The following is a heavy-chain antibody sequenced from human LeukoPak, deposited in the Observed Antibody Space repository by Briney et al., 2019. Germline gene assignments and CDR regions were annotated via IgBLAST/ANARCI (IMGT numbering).Heavy chain of an antibody. CDR2: INTDGSST. D-gene: IGHD3-9*01. CDR1: GFTFSSYW. Sequence: PGGSLRLSCAASGFTFSSYWMHWVRQAPGKGLVWVSRINTDGSSTSYADSVKGRFTISRDNAKNTLYLQMNSLRAEDTAVYYCAKSLFDILTGYVNWGQGTLVTVSS. V-gene: IGHV3-74*01. CDR3: AKSLFDILTGYVN. J-gene: IGHJ4*02.